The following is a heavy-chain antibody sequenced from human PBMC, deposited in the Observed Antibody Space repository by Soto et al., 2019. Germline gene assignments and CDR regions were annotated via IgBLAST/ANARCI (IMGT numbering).Heavy chain of an antibody. CDR2: ISGSGGST. J-gene: IGHJ4*02. D-gene: IGHD5-12*01. CDR1: GFTFSSYA. V-gene: IGHV3-23*01. Sequence: GGSLRLSCAASGFTFSSYAMSWVRQAPGKGLEWVSAISGSGGSTYYADSVEGRFTISRDNSKNTLYLQMNSLRAEDTAVYYCAKRFGGYPQDYYFDYWGQGTLVTVSS. CDR3: AKRFGGYPQDYYFDY.